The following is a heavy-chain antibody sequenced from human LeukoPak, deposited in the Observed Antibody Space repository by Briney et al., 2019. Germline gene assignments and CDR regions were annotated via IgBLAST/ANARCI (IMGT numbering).Heavy chain of an antibody. CDR2: IYYSGST. D-gene: IGHD4-17*01. J-gene: IGHJ5*02. Sequence: PSQTLSLTCDVSGGSISSGGYYWSWIRQHPGKGLEWIGYIYYSGSTYYNPSLKSRVTISVDTSKNQFSLKLSSVTAADTAVYYCARGGTTVTTLGWFDPWGQGTLVTVSS. V-gene: IGHV4-31*11. CDR3: ARGGTTVTTLGWFDP. CDR1: GGSISSGGYY.